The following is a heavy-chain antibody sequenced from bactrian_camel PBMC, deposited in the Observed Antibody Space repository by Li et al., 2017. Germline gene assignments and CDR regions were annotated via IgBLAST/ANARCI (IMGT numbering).Heavy chain of an antibody. CDR1: GITYSSFC. V-gene: IGHV3S6*01. Sequence: QVQLVESGGGSVQAGGSLKLSCVASGITYSSFCMAWFRQAPGKGREGVAAIDTDGNKKYADSVKGRFTISRDNAKNTVYLEMNSLRPEDSAMYYCAADDRSAACTTGEGWWAATQNFGHWGLGTQVTVS. J-gene: IGHJ6*01. CDR2: IDTDGNK. D-gene: IGHD7*01. CDR3: AADDRSAACTTGEGWWAATQNFGH.